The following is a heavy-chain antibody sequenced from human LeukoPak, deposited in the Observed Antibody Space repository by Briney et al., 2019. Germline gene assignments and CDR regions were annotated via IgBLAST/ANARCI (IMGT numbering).Heavy chain of an antibody. D-gene: IGHD3-22*01. J-gene: IGHJ4*02. V-gene: IGHV3-23*01. Sequence: GGSVRLSCAASGFTFSNSWMHWVRQAPGKGLEWVSAISGSGGKTYYADSVKGRFTISRDNSKNTLYLQMDSLRAEDTAVYYCAKDCVYYYDSSGPYYFDYWGQGTLVAVSS. CDR1: GFTFSNSW. CDR3: AKDCVYYYDSSGPYYFDY. CDR2: ISGSGGKT.